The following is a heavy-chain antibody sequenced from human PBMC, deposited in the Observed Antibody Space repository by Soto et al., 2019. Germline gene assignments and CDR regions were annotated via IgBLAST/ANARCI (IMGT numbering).Heavy chain of an antibody. Sequence: GESLKIFCKGSGYSFTSYWINWVRQMPGKGLEWMGRIDPSDSYTNYSPSFQGHVTISADKSISTAYLQWSSLKASDTAMYYCASSIYCGGDCYSETDAFDIWGQGTMVTVSS. V-gene: IGHV5-10-1*01. CDR1: GYSFTSYW. CDR2: IDPSDSYT. J-gene: IGHJ3*02. CDR3: ASSIYCGGDCYSETDAFDI. D-gene: IGHD2-21*02.